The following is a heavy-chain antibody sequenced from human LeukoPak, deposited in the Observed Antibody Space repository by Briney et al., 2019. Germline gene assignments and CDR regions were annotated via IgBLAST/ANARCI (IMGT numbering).Heavy chain of an antibody. V-gene: IGHV3-30-3*01. J-gene: IGHJ4*02. Sequence: GGSLRLSCAASGFTFSSYATHWVRQAPGKGLEWVAVILYDGSNKYYADSVKGRFTISRDNSKNTLYLQMNSLRAEDTAVYYCARGQQLALDYWGQGTLVTVSS. CDR1: GFTFSSYA. CDR3: ARGQQLALDY. D-gene: IGHD6-13*01. CDR2: ILYDGSNK.